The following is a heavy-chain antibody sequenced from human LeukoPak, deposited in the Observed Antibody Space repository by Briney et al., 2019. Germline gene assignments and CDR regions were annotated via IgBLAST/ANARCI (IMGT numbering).Heavy chain of an antibody. CDR1: GYTFTNYY. D-gene: IGHD6-13*01. CDR2: INPNSGGT. J-gene: IGHJ4*02. Sequence: ASVKVSCKASGYTFTNYYMHWVRQAPGQGLEWMGWINPNSGGTNYAQKFQGRVTMTRDTSISTAYMELSRLRSDDTAVYYCARDRIAAAAGGDYWGQGTLVTVSS. V-gene: IGHV1-2*02. CDR3: ARDRIAAAAGGDY.